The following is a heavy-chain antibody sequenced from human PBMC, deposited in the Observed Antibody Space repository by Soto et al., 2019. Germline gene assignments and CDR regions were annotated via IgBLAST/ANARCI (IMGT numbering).Heavy chain of an antibody. CDR2: IYYTGTT. V-gene: IGHV4-39*01. CDR3: ARQAGAFGYYMDV. D-gene: IGHD3-16*01. J-gene: IGHJ6*03. Sequence: SETLSLTCTVSGGSISSSSYYWGWIRQSPGMGLEWIGAIYYTGTTYYNPPLQSRATISVDTSKNQFSLKMSSVAAADTAVYFCARQAGAFGYYMDVWGKGPTVTVSS. CDR1: GGSISSSSYY.